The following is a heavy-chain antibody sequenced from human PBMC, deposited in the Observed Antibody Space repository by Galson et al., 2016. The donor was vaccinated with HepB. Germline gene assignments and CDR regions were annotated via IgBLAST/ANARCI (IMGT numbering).Heavy chain of an antibody. V-gene: IGHV1-24*01. CDR1: GYTLTELS. J-gene: IGHJ3*02. CDR2: FDPEDVET. D-gene: IGHD4-17*01. CDR3: ATVPKSDYGDYGGDAFDI. Sequence: SVKVSCKVSGYTLTELSMQWVRQAPGKGLEWMGGFDPEDVETIYAQKFQGRVTMTEDTSTDTAYMDLSSLRSEDTAVYYCATVPKSDYGDYGGDAFDIWGQGTTVTVSS.